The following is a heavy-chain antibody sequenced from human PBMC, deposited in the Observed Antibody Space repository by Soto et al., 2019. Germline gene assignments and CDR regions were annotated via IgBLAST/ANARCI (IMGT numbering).Heavy chain of an antibody. CDR3: ARGGGPPVYYMDV. J-gene: IGHJ6*03. V-gene: IGHV4-59*01. CDR1: GGSIISYY. Sequence: LETLSLTCTVVGGSIISYYGRCIRQPPGKGLEWIGYIYYSGSTNYNPSLKSRVTISVDTSKNQFSLKLSSVTAADTAVYYCARGGGPPVYYMDVWGKGTTVTVSS. CDR2: IYYSGST.